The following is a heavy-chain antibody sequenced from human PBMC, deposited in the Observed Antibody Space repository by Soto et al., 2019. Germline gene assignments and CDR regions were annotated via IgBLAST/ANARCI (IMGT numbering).Heavy chain of an antibody. CDR1: GDSITSTSY. J-gene: IGHJ3*02. CDR3: ARVSKDASGYYYGAFDI. D-gene: IGHD3-22*01. Sequence: SETQSLTCGVSGDSITSTSYWSWVRQPPGKGLEWIGEIYHSGGTNSNPSLKSRVTMSVDKSKNQFSLRLSSVTAADTALYYCARVSKDASGYYYGAFDIWGQGTMVTVSS. V-gene: IGHV4-4*02. CDR2: IYHSGGT.